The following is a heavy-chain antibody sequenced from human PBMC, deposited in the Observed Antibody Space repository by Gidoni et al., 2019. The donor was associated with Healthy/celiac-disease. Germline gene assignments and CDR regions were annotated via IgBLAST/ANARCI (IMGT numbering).Heavy chain of an antibody. J-gene: IGHJ4*02. Sequence: QVQLVESGGGVVQPGRSLRLSCAASGFTFSSYGMHWVRQAPGKGLEWVAVIWYDGSNKYYADSVKGRFTISRDNSKNTLYLQMNSLRAEDTAVYYCAREGPRTYSSSWYATPFDYWGQGTLVTVSS. V-gene: IGHV3-33*01. CDR2: IWYDGSNK. CDR1: GFTFSSYG. CDR3: AREGPRTYSSSWYATPFDY. D-gene: IGHD6-13*01.